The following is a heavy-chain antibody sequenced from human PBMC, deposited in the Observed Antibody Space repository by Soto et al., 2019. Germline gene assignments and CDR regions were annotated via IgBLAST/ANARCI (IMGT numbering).Heavy chain of an antibody. Sequence: EVQLVEFGGGLAQPGGSLRLSCAASGFTFNTYTMNWVRQAPGKGLEWVSYISSTSSTIYYAYSVRGRFTISRDNAKNSLYLQMNSLRAEDTALYYYARDREYQPLPDYWGQGTLVTVSS. CDR1: GFTFNTYT. D-gene: IGHD2-2*01. CDR3: ARDREYQPLPDY. J-gene: IGHJ4*02. CDR2: ISSTSSTI. V-gene: IGHV3-48*01.